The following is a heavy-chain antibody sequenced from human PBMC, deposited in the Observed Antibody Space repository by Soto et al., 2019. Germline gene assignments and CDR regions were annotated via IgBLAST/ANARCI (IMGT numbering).Heavy chain of an antibody. J-gene: IGHJ6*02. V-gene: IGHV1-69*01. CDR3: ARVARIAAAGYYYYYGMDV. Sequence: QVQLVQSGAEVKKPGSSVKVSCKASGGTFSSYAISWVRQAPGQGLEWMGGIIPIFGTANYAQKFQGRVTITAVETRSTAYMELSSLRSEDTAVYYCARVARIAAAGYYYYYGMDVWGQGTTVTVSS. D-gene: IGHD6-13*01. CDR1: GGTFSSYA. CDR2: IIPIFGTA.